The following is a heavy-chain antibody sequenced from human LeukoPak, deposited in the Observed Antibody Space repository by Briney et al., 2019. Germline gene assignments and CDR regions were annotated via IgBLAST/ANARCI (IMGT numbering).Heavy chain of an antibody. Sequence: SETLSLTCTVSGGSVSSGSYYWSWIRQPPGKGLEWIGYIYYSGSTNYNPSLKSRVTISVDTSKNQFSLKLSSVTAADTAVYYCARGYDFWSGYTFDYWGQGTLVTVSS. D-gene: IGHD3-3*01. CDR1: GGSVSSGSYY. CDR3: ARGYDFWSGYTFDY. V-gene: IGHV4-61*01. J-gene: IGHJ4*02. CDR2: IYYSGST.